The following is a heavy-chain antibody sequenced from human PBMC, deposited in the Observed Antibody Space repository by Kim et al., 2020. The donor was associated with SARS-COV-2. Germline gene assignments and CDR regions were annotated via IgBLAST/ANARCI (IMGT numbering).Heavy chain of an antibody. V-gene: IGHV3-21*01. J-gene: IGHJ5*02. CDR1: GFTFSSYS. CDR3: ARDSGYSSSWTADWFDP. CDR2: IRSSSSYI. D-gene: IGHD6-13*01. Sequence: GGSLRLSCAASGFTFSSYSMNWVRQAPGKGLEWVSSIRSSSSYIYYADSVKGRFTISRDNAKNSLYLQMNSLRAEDTAVYYCARDSGYSSSWTADWFDPWGQGTLVTVSS.